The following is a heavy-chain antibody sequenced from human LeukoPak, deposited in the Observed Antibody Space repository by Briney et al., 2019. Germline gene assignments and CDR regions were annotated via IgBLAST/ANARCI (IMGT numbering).Heavy chain of an antibody. D-gene: IGHD3-3*01. J-gene: IGHJ5*01. CDR2: IYPGASQT. CDR1: GYSLANYW. Sequence: GQSLQISCQVPGYSLANYWIAWVRQIPGKGLEWMGIIYPGASQTRYSPSFQGQVTISAAKFVSTDYLQWSSKKTSDTAIYHCGRSSVNWFDCWGQGTLVIVSS. V-gene: IGHV5-51*01. CDR3: GRSSVNWFDC.